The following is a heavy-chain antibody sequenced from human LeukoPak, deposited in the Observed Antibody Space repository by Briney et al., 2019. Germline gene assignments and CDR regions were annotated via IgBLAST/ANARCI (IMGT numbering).Heavy chain of an antibody. V-gene: IGHV3-23*01. CDR3: AKGGWLDC. J-gene: IGHJ4*02. CDR2: IRGSDGRT. CDR1: GFSFDTYG. Sequence: GGSLRLSCAASGFSFDTYGMAWVRQAPGKGLEWVSGIRGSDGRTYYADSVKGRFTISEDNSKNTLYLQMNSLRAEDTAVYHCAKGGWLDCWGRGTLVTVSS.